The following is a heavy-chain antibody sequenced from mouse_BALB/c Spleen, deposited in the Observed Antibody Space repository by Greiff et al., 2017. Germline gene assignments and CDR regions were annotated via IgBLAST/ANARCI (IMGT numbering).Heavy chain of an antibody. V-gene: IGHV2-9*02. J-gene: IGHJ2*01. D-gene: IGHD1-1*01. CDR2: IWAGGST. CDR1: GFSLTSYG. Sequence: QVQLQQSGPGLVAPSQSLSITCTVSGFSLTSYGVHWVRQPPGKGLEWLGVIWAGGSTNYNSALMSRLSISKDNSKSQVFLKMNSLQTDDTAMYYCARYYYGSRADYFDYWGQGTTLTVSS. CDR3: ARYYYGSRADYFDY.